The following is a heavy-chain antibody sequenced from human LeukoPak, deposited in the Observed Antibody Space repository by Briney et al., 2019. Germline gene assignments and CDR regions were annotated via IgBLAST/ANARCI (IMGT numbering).Heavy chain of an antibody. CDR2: IIPIFGTA. CDR3: ARDLTRGYYDSSGSSPAGY. D-gene: IGHD3-22*01. J-gene: IGHJ4*02. CDR1: GGTFSSYA. Sequence: SVTVSCKASGGTFSSYAISWVRQAPGQGLEWMGRIIPIFGTANYAQKFQGRVTITTDESTSIAYMELSSLRSEDTAVYYCARDLTRGYYDSSGSSPAGYWGQGTLVTVSS. V-gene: IGHV1-69*05.